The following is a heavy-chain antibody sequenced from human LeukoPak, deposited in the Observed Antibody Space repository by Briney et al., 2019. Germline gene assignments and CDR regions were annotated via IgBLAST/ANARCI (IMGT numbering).Heavy chain of an antibody. CDR2: INPDSRVT. Sequence: GASVKVSCKAPGYSFTGYYIHWVRQAPGQGLEWMGWINPDSRVTYYAQKFRGRVTMTRDTSVTTAYMELYRLTSDDTGVDYCARVQWCSLRRRHQRFDPWGQGTLVTVSS. CDR3: ARVQWCSLRRRHQRFDP. D-gene: IGHD4/OR15-4a*01. J-gene: IGHJ5*02. V-gene: IGHV1-2*02. CDR1: GYSFTGYY.